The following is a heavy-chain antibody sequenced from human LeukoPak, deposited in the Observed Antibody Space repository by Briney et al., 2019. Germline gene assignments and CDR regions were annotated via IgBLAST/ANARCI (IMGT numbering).Heavy chain of an antibody. J-gene: IGHJ3*02. CDR2: IIPIFGTA. CDR3: ASLTPLYCGGDCFGFDAFDI. CDR1: VGTFSSYA. Sequence: SVKVSCKASVGTFSSYAISWVRQAPGQGLEWMGRIIPIFGTANYAQKFQGRVTITTDESTSTAYMELSSLRSEDTAVYYCASLTPLYCGGDCFGFDAFDIWGQGTMVTVSS. V-gene: IGHV1-69*05. D-gene: IGHD2-21*02.